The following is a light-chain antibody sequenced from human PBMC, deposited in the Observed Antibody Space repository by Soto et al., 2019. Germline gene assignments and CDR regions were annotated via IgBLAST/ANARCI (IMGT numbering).Light chain of an antibody. CDR1: QSVSSN. V-gene: IGKV3-15*01. J-gene: IGKJ1*01. CDR2: GAS. CDR3: QQYNNWPQP. Sequence: EIVMTPSPATLSVSPGERATLSCRASQSVSSNLAWYQQKPGQAPRLLIYGASTRATGIPARFSGSGSGTDFTPAISSLQSEDFAVYYCQQYNNWPQPFGQGTKVDI.